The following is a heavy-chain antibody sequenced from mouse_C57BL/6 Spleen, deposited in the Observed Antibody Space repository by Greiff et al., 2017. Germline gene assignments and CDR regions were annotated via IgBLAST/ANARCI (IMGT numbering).Heavy chain of an antibody. CDR2: INPGSGST. V-gene: IGHV1-54*01. D-gene: IGHD2-4*01. CDR1: GYAFTNYL. J-gene: IGHJ4*01. CDR3: ARYYDYDGYAMDY. Sequence: QVQLQQSGAELVRPGTSVKVSCKASGYAFTNYLIEWVKQRPGQGLEWIGVINPGSGSTNYNEKFKGKATLTADKSSSTAYMQLSSLTSEDSAVYFCARYYDYDGYAMDYWGQGTSVTVST.